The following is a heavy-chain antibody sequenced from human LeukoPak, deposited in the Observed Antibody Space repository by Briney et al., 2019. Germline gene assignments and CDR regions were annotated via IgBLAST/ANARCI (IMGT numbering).Heavy chain of an antibody. Sequence: GASVKVSCKASGYTFTSYDINWVRQATGQGLEWMGWMNPNSGNTGYAQKFQGRVTMTRNTSKSTAYMELSSLRSEDTAVYYCARGVGGSGWYYFDYWGQGTLVTVSS. V-gene: IGHV1-8*01. D-gene: IGHD6-19*01. CDR1: GYTFTSYD. CDR2: MNPNSGNT. CDR3: ARGVGGSGWYYFDY. J-gene: IGHJ4*02.